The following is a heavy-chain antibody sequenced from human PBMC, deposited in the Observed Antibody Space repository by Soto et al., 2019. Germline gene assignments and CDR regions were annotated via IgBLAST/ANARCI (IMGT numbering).Heavy chain of an antibody. CDR2: IKQDGSEK. CDR1: GFTFSSYW. D-gene: IGHD1-1*01. V-gene: IGHV3-7*03. J-gene: IGHJ4*02. Sequence: GESLKISCAASGFTFSSYWMSWVRQAPGKGLEWVANIKQDGSEKYYVDSVKGRFTISRDNAKNSLYLQMNSLRAEDTAVYYCACRGTTGVDFDYWGQGTLVTVSS. CDR3: ACRGTTGVDFDY.